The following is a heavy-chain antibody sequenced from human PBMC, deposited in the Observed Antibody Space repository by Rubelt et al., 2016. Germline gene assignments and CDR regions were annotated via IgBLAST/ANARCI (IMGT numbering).Heavy chain of an antibody. CDR2: ISAYTGTT. Sequence: QVQLVQSGAEVKKPGASVKVSCKASGYTFTSYGLSWVRQAPGQGLEWMGWISAYTGTTNDAQKLQGRATMTPAPPTSTAYMELRSLGSDDTAVYYCAREVMAISDYWGQGTLVTVSS. J-gene: IGHJ4*02. CDR3: AREVMAISDY. CDR1: GYTFTSYG. V-gene: IGHV1-18*01. D-gene: IGHD2-21*01.